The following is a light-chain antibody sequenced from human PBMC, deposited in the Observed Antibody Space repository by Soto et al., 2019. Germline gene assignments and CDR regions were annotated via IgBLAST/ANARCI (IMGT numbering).Light chain of an antibody. Sequence: EIVLAQSPGVLSLSPGDRATLSCRASQSVDSAFFAWYQQKSGQAPRLLIYGASNRVTGIPGRFSGSGSGTDFTLTISSLQSEDFEIYYCQQYNNWPITFGQGTRLEIK. J-gene: IGKJ5*01. V-gene: IGKV3D-15*01. CDR3: QQYNNWPIT. CDR2: GAS. CDR1: QSVDSA.